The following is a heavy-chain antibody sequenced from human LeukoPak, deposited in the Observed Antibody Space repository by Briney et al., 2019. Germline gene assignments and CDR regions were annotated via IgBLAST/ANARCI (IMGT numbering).Heavy chain of an antibody. J-gene: IGHJ4*02. CDR2: ISSSSSTI. V-gene: IGHV3-48*01. CDR1: GFTFSYYW. CDR3: ARARNWNYARDSYYFDY. Sequence: PGGSLRLSCAASGFTFSYYWMTWVRQAPGKGLEWVSYISSSSSTIYYADSMKGRFTISRDNAKNSLYLQMNSLTAEDTAVYYCARARNWNYARDSYYFDYWGQGTLVTVSS. D-gene: IGHD1-7*01.